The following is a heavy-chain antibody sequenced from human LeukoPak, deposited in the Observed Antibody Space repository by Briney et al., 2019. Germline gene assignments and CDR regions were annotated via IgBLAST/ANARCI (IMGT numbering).Heavy chain of an antibody. D-gene: IGHD6-19*01. CDR1: GFSCSSYW. J-gene: IGHJ3*02. Sequence: GGSLRLFCAASGFSCSSYWMLWVRQSPRRGLEWVANIKYDGSEKFYVDSVRGRFTISRDNAKNALSLQMDHERAEDTAIYYCVRDAEPLSSRDAFDIWGQGTMVTVS. CDR2: IKYDGSEK. CDR3: VRDAEPLSSRDAFDI. V-gene: IGHV3-7*01.